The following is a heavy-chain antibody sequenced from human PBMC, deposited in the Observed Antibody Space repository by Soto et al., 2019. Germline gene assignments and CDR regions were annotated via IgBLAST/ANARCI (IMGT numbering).Heavy chain of an antibody. Sequence: QVQLVESGGGVVQPGRSLRLSCAASGFTFSSYGMHWVRQAPGKGLEWVAVISYDGSNKYYADSVKGRFTISRDNSKNPLYLQMNSLRAEDTAVYYCAKDIYGSGSYEWFDPWGQGTLVTVSS. CDR1: GFTFSSYG. V-gene: IGHV3-30*18. D-gene: IGHD3-10*01. CDR3: AKDIYGSGSYEWFDP. J-gene: IGHJ5*02. CDR2: ISYDGSNK.